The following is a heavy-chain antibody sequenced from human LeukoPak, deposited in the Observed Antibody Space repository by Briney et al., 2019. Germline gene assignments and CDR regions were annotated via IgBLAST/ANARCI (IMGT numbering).Heavy chain of an antibody. Sequence: PGGSLRLSCAASGFTFSTYAMSWVRQAPGKGLEWVSAISGRGVSTSYADSVRGRFTISRDNSKNTLYLQMNSPRAEDTAVYYCAKAASGHWNDVSDYWGQGTLVTVSS. CDR3: AKAASGHWNDVSDY. D-gene: IGHD1-1*01. CDR2: ISGRGVST. CDR1: GFTFSTYA. V-gene: IGHV3-23*01. J-gene: IGHJ4*02.